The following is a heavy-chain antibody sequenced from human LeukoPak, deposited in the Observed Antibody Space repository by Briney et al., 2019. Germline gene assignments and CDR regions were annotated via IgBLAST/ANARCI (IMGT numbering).Heavy chain of an antibody. CDR2: IRKKTNSYTT. J-gene: IGHJ4*02. V-gene: IGHV3-72*01. Sequence: PGGSLRLSCVAPGFTFSDHYMDWVRQAPGKGLEWVGRIRKKTNSYTTEYAASVKGRFTISRDDSKSSLDLQMHSLETEDTAVYYCVRTANSSWYDFWGQGTLVTVSS. CDR3: VRTANSSWYDF. CDR1: GFTFSDHY. D-gene: IGHD6-6*01.